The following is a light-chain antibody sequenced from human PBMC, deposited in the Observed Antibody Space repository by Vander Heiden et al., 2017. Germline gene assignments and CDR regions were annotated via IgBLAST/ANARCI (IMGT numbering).Light chain of an antibody. CDR3: HKDNSAPWT. CDR1: QGISNY. V-gene: IGKV1-27*01. J-gene: IGKJ1*01. Sequence: DIQMTQSTSSLSASVGDRVTITCRASQGISNYLAWYQQKPGKGPKLLIYAASTSQVGVRSWFRGSGPAIDFSLSISMMLPEDVATYYCHKDNSAPWTFGQGTKVEIK. CDR2: AAS.